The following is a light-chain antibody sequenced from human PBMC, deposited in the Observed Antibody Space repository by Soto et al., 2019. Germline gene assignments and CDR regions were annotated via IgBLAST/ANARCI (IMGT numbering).Light chain of an antibody. V-gene: IGKV1-9*01. CDR1: QGITSY. J-gene: IGKJ4*01. Sequence: IQLPPSPSSLSASVGDSVTITCRASQGITSYLAWYQQKPGKAPNLLIYGASTLQSGVPSRFSGSGSGTDFTLTINSLQAEDFATYYCQQTRSYPSTFGGGTKVDSK. CDR2: GAS. CDR3: QQTRSYPST.